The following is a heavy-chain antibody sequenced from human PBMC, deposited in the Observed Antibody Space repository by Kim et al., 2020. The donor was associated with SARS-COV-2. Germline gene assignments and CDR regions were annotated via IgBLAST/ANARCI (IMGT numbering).Heavy chain of an antibody. J-gene: IGHJ6*03. Sequence: SETLSLTCTVSGGSISSGVYYWSWIRQHPGKGLEWIGYIYYSGSTYYNPSLKSRVTISVDTSKNQFSLRLSSVTAADTAMYYCARQPYTGYHYYMDGWGEATMVTVSS. CDR2: IYYSGST. CDR1: GGSISSGVYY. V-gene: IGHV4-31*03. CDR3: ARQPYTGYHYYMDG. D-gene: IGHD3-16*01.